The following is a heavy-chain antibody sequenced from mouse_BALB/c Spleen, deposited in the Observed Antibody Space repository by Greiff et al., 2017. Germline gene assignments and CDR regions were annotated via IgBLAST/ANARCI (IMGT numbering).Heavy chain of an antibody. J-gene: IGHJ4*01. V-gene: IGHV1S135*01. CDR1: GYSFTSYY. CDR3: ARPTGEAMDY. D-gene: IGHD1-1*01. CDR2: IDPFNGGT. Sequence: VQLQQSGPELMKPGASVKISCKASGYSFTSYYMHWVKQSHGKSLEWIGYIDPFNGGTSYNQKFKGKATLTVDKSSSTAYMHLSSLTSEDSAVYYCARPTGEAMDYWGQGTSVTVSS.